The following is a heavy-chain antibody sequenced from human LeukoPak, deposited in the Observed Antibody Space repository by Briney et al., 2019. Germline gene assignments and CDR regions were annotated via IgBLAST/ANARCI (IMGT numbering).Heavy chain of an antibody. CDR1: GGSISSYY. Sequence: SETLPPTCTVSGGSISSYYWSWIRQPPGKGLEWIGSIDHSGSTYYNPSLKSRVTISVVTSKNQFSLKLRSVTAADTAVYYCARDSALAQAVMFDYWGQGTLVTVSS. D-gene: IGHD6-19*01. V-gene: IGHV4-38-2*02. CDR3: ARDSALAQAVMFDY. J-gene: IGHJ4*02. CDR2: IDHSGST.